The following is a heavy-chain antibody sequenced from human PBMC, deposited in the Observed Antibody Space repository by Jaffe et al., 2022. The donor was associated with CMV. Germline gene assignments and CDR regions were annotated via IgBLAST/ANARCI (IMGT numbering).Heavy chain of an antibody. J-gene: IGHJ6*03. CDR1: GFTFSNAW. CDR2: IKSKTDGGTT. D-gene: IGHD7-27*01. V-gene: IGHV3-15*01. Sequence: EVQLVESGGGLVKPGGSLRLSCAASGFTFSNAWMSWVRQAPGKGLEWVGRIKSKTDGGTTDYAAPVKGRFTISRDDSKNTLYLQMNSLKTEDTAVYYCTTGLGPRAGDYYYMDVWGKGTTVTVSS. CDR3: TTGLGPRAGDYYYMDV.